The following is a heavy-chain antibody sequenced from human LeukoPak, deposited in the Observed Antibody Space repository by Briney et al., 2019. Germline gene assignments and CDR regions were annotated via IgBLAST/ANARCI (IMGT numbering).Heavy chain of an antibody. CDR3: AVPDYCSSTSCYWDY. D-gene: IGHD2-2*01. CDR2: IIPIFGTA. J-gene: IGHJ4*02. CDR1: GGTFSSYA. Sequence: SVKVSCKASGGTFSSYAISWVRQAPGQGLEWMGGIIPIFGTANYAQKFQGRVTITTDESTSTAYMELSSLRSEDTAVYYCAVPDYCSSTSCYWDYWGQGTLVTVSS. V-gene: IGHV1-69*05.